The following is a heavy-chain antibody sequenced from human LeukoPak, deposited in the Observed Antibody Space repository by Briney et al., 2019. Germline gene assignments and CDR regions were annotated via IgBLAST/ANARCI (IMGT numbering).Heavy chain of an antibody. CDR2: ICYNGSDK. CDR1: GFTFSSYG. CDR3: ARVNECSGSSCLNNFFGN. V-gene: IGHV3-33*01. D-gene: IGHD2-15*01. J-gene: IGHJ1*01. Sequence: GRSLRLSCAASGFTFSSYGMSWVRQAPGKGLEWVSAICYNGSDKKYADSVKGRFTISRDNSKNTIDLEMNSLRAEDTAVYYCARVNECSGSSCLNNFFGNWGEGALVTVSS.